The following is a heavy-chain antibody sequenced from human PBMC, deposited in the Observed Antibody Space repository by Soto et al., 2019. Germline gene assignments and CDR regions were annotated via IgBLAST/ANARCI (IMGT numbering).Heavy chain of an antibody. Sequence: EVQLVESGGGVVRPGGSLRLSCAASGFTFDDYGMSWVRQAPGKGLEWVSGINWNGGSTGYADSVKGRFTISRDNAKNSRYLQMNSLRAEDTALYYCAREYCSSTSCSSRVFDYWGQGTLVTVSS. CDR3: AREYCSSTSCSSRVFDY. CDR2: INWNGGST. D-gene: IGHD2-2*01. J-gene: IGHJ4*02. CDR1: GFTFDDYG. V-gene: IGHV3-20*04.